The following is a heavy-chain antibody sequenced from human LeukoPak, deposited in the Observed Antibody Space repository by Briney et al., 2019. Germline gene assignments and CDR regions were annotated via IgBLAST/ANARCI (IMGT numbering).Heavy chain of an antibody. Sequence: GGSLRLSCVVSGFGFSDSYMTWIRQTPGKGLEWLAYISGSSSDMYYADSVKGRFTISRDNAKNSLYLQMNSLRPDDTALYYCSTDPRLLIYWGHGTLVTVSS. CDR3: STDPRLLIY. CDR2: ISGSSSDM. D-gene: IGHD2-8*01. CDR1: GFGFSDSY. V-gene: IGHV3-11*01. J-gene: IGHJ4*01.